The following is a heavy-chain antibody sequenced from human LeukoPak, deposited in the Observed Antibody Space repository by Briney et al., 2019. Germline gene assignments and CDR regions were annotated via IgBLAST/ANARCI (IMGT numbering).Heavy chain of an antibody. V-gene: IGHV3-23*01. J-gene: IGHJ4*02. D-gene: IGHD2-2*01. CDR1: GFTFSSYA. CDR2: ISGSGGST. CDR3: AKSLFVVVPAAMFDFDY. Sequence: GGSLRLSCAASGFTFSSYAMSRVRQAPGKGLEWVSAISGSGGSTYYADSVKGRFTISRDNSKNTLYLQMNSLRAEDTAVYYCAKSLFVVVPAAMFDFDYWGQGTLVTVSS.